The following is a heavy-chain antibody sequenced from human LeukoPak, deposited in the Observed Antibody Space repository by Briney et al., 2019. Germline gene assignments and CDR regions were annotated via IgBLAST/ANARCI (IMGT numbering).Heavy chain of an antibody. J-gene: IGHJ4*02. Sequence: PSQTLSLTCAVSGGSISSGGYSWGWIRQPPGKGLEWIGYIYHSGSTYYNPSLKSRVTISVDRSKNQFSLKLSSVTAADTAVYYCASLVDTAMVFDYWGQGTLATVSS. CDR2: IYHSGST. CDR3: ASLVDTAMVFDY. D-gene: IGHD5-18*01. CDR1: GGSISSGGYS. V-gene: IGHV4-30-2*01.